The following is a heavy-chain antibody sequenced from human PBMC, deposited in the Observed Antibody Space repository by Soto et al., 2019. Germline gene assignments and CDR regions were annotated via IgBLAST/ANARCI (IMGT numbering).Heavy chain of an antibody. D-gene: IGHD3-22*01. CDR2: IYPGDSDT. CDR3: ARHRIDSSGYYLDF. CDR1: GXSFTSFW. V-gene: IGHV5-51*01. Sequence: LKISFKGSGXSFTSFWIGWVRLMPGKGLEWIGIIYPGDSDTTYSPSFQGQVTISVDKSITTAYLQWSSLKASDSAIYYCARHRIDSSGYYLDFWGQGTLVTVSS. J-gene: IGHJ4*02.